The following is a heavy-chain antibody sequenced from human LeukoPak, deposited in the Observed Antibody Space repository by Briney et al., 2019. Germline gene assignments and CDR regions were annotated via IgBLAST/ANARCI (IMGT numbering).Heavy chain of an antibody. J-gene: IGHJ4*02. CDR1: RFTLYDYA. CDR2: ISGDGGNT. V-gene: IGHV3-43*02. CDR3: AKDQAYGPIDY. D-gene: IGHD4-17*01. Sequence: GGSLRLSCAASRFTLYDYAMHWVRPALGKGLVWVCLISGDGGNTYYADSVKGRFTISRDNSKNSLYMQMNSLRTEDTALYYCAKDQAYGPIDYWGQGTLVTVSS.